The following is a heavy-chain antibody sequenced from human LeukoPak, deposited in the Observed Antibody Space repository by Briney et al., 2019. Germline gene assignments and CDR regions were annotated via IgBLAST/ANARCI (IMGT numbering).Heavy chain of an antibody. D-gene: IGHD5-18*01. CDR3: AKDNELGGYSWGAFDI. J-gene: IGHJ3*02. CDR1: GFTFSSYG. V-gene: IGHV3-23*01. CDR2: VSGSRTT. Sequence: GGSLRLSCAASGFTFSSYGMSWVRQAPGKGLEWVSSVSGSRTTYYADSVQGRFTISRDNSKNTLYLQMNSLRAEDTAVYYCAKDNELGGYSWGAFDIWGQGTMVTVSS.